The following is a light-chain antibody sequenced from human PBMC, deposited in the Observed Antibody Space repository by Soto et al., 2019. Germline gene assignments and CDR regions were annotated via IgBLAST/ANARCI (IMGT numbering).Light chain of an antibody. Sequence: EIVLTQPPGTLSLSPGERATLSCRASQSVSSTYLAWYQQKPGQAPRLLIYDASIRATGIPDRFSGSGSGTDFTLTISRLEPEDFAVYYCQQYGGMWTFGQGTKVDIK. CDR3: QQYGGMWT. J-gene: IGKJ1*01. CDR2: DAS. CDR1: QSVSSTY. V-gene: IGKV3-20*01.